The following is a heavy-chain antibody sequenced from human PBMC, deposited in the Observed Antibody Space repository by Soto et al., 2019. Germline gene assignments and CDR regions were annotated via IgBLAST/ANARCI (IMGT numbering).Heavy chain of an antibody. Sequence: SETLSLTCTVSGGSISGYYWSWIRQPPGKGLEWIGYIYYSGSTNYNPSLKSRVTISEDTSKNQFSLKLSSVTAADPAMYYCARPLNPSVINEAFDIWGQGTMVTVSS. J-gene: IGHJ3*02. V-gene: IGHV4-59*01. D-gene: IGHD4-4*01. CDR3: ARPLNPSVINEAFDI. CDR1: GGSISGYY. CDR2: IYYSGST.